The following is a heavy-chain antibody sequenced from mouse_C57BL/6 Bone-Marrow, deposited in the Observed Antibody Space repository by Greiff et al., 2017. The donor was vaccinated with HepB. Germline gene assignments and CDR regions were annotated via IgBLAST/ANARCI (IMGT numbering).Heavy chain of an antibody. J-gene: IGHJ2*01. CDR2: IDPNSGGT. Sequence: VQLQQPGAELVKPGASVKLSCKASGYTFTSYWMHWVKQRPGRGLEWIGRIDPNSGGTKYNEKFKSKATLTVDKPSSTAYMQLSSLTSEDSAVYYCARGEFITTVVAPYYFDYWGQGTTLTVSS. D-gene: IGHD1-1*01. CDR1: GYTFTSYW. CDR3: ARGEFITTVVAPYYFDY. V-gene: IGHV1-72*01.